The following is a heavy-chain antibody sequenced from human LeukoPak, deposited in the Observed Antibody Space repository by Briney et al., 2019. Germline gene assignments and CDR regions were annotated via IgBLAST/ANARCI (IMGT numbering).Heavy chain of an antibody. CDR2: IYYSGST. Sequence: PSQTLSLTCTVSGGSISSGGYYWSWIRQHPGKGLEWIGYIYYSGSTCYNPSLKSRVTISVDTPKNQFSLKLSSVTAADTAVYYCARTRDYYGSGSYYKRRQIQQNYGVDVWGKGTTVTVSS. CDR3: ARTRDYYGSGSYYKRRQIQQNYGVDV. J-gene: IGHJ6*04. V-gene: IGHV4-31*03. CDR1: GGSISSGGYY. D-gene: IGHD3-10*01.